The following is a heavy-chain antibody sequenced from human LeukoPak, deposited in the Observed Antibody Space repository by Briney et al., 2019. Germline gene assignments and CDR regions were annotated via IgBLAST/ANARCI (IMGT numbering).Heavy chain of an antibody. Sequence: GASVKVSCKASGYTFIAYYMHWVRQAPGQGLEWMGWISPRNGDTNSAQKFQDRVTMTRDTDTSTVYMELSRLGSDDTAVYYCSTEDKYCSTSNCADYWGQGALVTVSS. CDR2: ISPRNGDT. CDR1: GYTFIAYY. V-gene: IGHV1-2*02. CDR3: STEDKYCSTSNCADY. D-gene: IGHD2-2*01. J-gene: IGHJ4*02.